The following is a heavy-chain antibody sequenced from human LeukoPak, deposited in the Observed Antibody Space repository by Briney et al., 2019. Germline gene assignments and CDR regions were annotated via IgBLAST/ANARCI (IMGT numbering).Heavy chain of an antibody. J-gene: IGHJ4*02. CDR2: IKQDGSKK. Sequence: GGSLRLSCVASGFPFSSYWMTWVRQAPGKGLEWVANIKQDGSKKSYVDSVKGRFTISRDNAKNSLYLQMNSLRDEDTAVYYCASSGSYRFDYWGQGTLVTVSS. CDR1: GFPFSSYW. CDR3: ASSGSYRFDY. V-gene: IGHV3-7*01. D-gene: IGHD1-26*01.